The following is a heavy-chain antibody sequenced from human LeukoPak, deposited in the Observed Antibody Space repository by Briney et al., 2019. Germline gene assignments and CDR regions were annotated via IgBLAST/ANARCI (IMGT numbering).Heavy chain of an antibody. V-gene: IGHV5-51*01. CDR1: GYSFTSYW. Sequence: GESLQISCKGSGYSFTSYWIGWVRQMPGKGLEWMGIIYPGDSDTRYSPSFQGQVTISADKSISTAYLQWSSLKASDTAMYYCARGGEYYDFWSGSYYYYYGMDVWGQGTTVTVSS. CDR3: ARGGEYYDFWSGSYYYYYGMDV. J-gene: IGHJ6*02. CDR2: IYPGDSDT. D-gene: IGHD3-3*01.